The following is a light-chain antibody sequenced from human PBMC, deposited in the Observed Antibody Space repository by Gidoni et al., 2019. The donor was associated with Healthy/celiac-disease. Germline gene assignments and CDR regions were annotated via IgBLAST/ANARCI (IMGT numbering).Light chain of an antibody. V-gene: IGLV2-11*01. Sequence: QSALTQPRSVSGSPGQPVTIACTGTSSDVGGYNYVSWYQQQPGKAPNLMIYDVSKRPSGVPDRFSGSKSGNTATLTISGLEAEDEADYYCCSYAGSYTWVFGGGTKLTVL. CDR3: CSYAGSYTWV. CDR2: DVS. J-gene: IGLJ3*02. CDR1: SSDVGGYNY.